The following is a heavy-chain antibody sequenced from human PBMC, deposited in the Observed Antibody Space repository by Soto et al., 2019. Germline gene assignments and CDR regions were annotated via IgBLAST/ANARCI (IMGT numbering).Heavy chain of an antibody. J-gene: IGHJ4*02. V-gene: IGHV1-46*01. CDR1: GYTFTSYY. CDR2: INPSGGST. Sequence: QVQLVQSGAEVKKPGASVKVSCKASGYTFTSYYMHWVRQAPGQGLEWMGIINPSGGSTSYAQKFQGRVTMTRDTSTSTVYMELSRLRSEDTAVYYCARVPGPVGAWDYWGQGTLVTVSS. CDR3: ARVPGPVGAWDY. D-gene: IGHD1-26*01.